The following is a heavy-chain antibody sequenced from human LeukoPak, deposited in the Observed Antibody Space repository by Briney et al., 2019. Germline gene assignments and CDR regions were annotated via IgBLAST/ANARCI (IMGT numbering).Heavy chain of an antibody. CDR1: KFNFNSYG. V-gene: IGHV3-23*01. CDR3: AKFIGRYCSSTSC. CDR2: ISGSGGST. Sequence: PGGSLRLSCTTSKFNFNSYGMTWVRQAPGKGLEWVSSISGSGGSTQYAASVQGRFTISRDNSKNTLYLQMNSLRAEDTAVYYCAKFIGRYCSSTSCWGQGTLVTVSS. D-gene: IGHD2-2*01. J-gene: IGHJ4*02.